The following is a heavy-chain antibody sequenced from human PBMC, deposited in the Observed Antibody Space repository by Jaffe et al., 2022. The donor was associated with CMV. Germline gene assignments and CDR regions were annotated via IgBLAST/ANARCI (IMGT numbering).Heavy chain of an antibody. D-gene: IGHD3-3*01. CDR2: IFSNDEK. CDR3: AQLNYDFWSGSPRYNWFDP. CDR1: GFSLSNARMG. Sequence: QVTLKESGPVLVKPTETLTLTCTVSGFSLSNARMGVSWIRQPPGKALEWLAHIFSNDEKSYSTSLKSRLTISKDTSKSQVVLTMTNMDPVDTATYYCAQLNYDFWSGSPRYNWFDPWGQGTLVTVSS. J-gene: IGHJ5*02. V-gene: IGHV2-26*01.